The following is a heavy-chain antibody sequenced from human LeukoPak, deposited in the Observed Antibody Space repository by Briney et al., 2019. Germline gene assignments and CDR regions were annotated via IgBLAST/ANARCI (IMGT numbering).Heavy chain of an antibody. D-gene: IGHD2-15*01. CDR1: GFTFSSYS. CDR2: ISSSSSYI. J-gene: IGHJ3*02. Sequence: GGSLRLTCAASGFTFSSYSMNWVRQAPGKGLEWVSSISSSSSYIYYADSVKGRFTISRDNAKNSLYLQMNSLRAEDTAVYYCARDRGECSGGSCYPDAFDIWGQGTMVTVSS. V-gene: IGHV3-21*01. CDR3: ARDRGECSGGSCYPDAFDI.